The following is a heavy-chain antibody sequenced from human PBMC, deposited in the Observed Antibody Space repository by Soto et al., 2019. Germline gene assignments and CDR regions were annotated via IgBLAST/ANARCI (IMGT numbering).Heavy chain of an antibody. J-gene: IGHJ6*02. Sequence: PGGSLRLSCAASGFTFSSYGMHWVREAPGKGLEWVAVISYDGSNKYYADSVKGRFTISRDNSKNTLYLQMNSLRAEDTAVYYCAKDFGSYGPSYYYGMDVWGQGTTVTVSS. CDR1: GFTFSSYG. D-gene: IGHD5-18*01. V-gene: IGHV3-30*18. CDR3: AKDFGSYGPSYYYGMDV. CDR2: ISYDGSNK.